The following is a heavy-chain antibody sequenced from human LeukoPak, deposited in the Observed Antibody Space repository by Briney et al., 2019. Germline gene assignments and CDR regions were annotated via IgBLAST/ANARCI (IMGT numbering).Heavy chain of an antibody. Sequence: GGSLRLSCAASGFTFDDYAMHWVRQAPGKGLEWVSGLSWNSCSIGYADSVKGRFTISRDNAKNSLYLQMNSLRAEDTAVYYCAKERYYYDSSGQMDFWGQGTTVTVSS. CDR3: AKERYYYDSSGQMDF. CDR2: LSWNSCSI. J-gene: IGHJ6*02. CDR1: GFTFDDYA. D-gene: IGHD3-22*01. V-gene: IGHV3-9*01.